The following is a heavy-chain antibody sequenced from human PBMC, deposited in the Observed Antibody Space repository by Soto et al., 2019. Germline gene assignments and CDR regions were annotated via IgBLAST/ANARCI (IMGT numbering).Heavy chain of an antibody. Sequence: QVQLQESGPGLVKASQTLSLTCTVSGGSIRNGYYYWRWIRQLPGKGLEWIGNIYYIGTTSYKPSLKSRVIISIDPSKNQFALELTSVLAGETAVYYCAKNETTRHWFDPWGQGTLVTVSA. J-gene: IGHJ5*02. CDR3: AKNETTRHWFDP. V-gene: IGHV4-31*03. CDR1: GGSIRNGYYY. D-gene: IGHD1-1*01. CDR2: IYYIGTT.